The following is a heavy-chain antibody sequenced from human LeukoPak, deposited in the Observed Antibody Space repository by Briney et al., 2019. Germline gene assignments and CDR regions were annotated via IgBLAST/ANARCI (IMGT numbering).Heavy chain of an antibody. CDR3: ARTVGATSTSFDY. V-gene: IGHV4-59*08. CDR1: GGSISSYY. D-gene: IGHD1-26*01. J-gene: IGHJ4*02. CDR2: ISYSGST. Sequence: PSETLSLTCTVSGGSISSYYWSWIRQSPGKGLEWIGYISYSGSTNYNPSLKSRVTISVAKSKNQFSLRLRSVAPADTAVYYCARTVGATSTSFDYWGQGTLVTVSS.